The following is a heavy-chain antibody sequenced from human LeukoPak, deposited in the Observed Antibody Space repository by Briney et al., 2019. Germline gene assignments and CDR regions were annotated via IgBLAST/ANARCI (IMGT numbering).Heavy chain of an antibody. J-gene: IGHJ5*02. V-gene: IGHV4-39*01. CDR1: GGSISSSSYY. Sequence: SETLSLTCTVSGGSISSSSYYWGWIRQPPGKGLEWIGSIYYSGSTYYNPSLKSRVTISVDTPKNQFSLKLSSVTPEDTAVYYCARRLTQYDCFDPWGQGILVTVSS. D-gene: IGHD2-2*01. CDR2: IYYSGST. CDR3: ARRLTQYDCFDP.